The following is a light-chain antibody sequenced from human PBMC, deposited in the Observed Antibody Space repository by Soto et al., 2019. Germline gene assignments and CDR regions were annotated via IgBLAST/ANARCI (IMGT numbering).Light chain of an antibody. CDR1: QSISSY. J-gene: IGKJ1*01. V-gene: IGKV1-39*01. Sequence: DIQMTQSPSSLSASGGEGVRITCRASQSISSYLNWYQQKPGKAPKILIYNADTLESGVPSRFSGSGYGTEFILTISSLQPDDFATYYCQQFSLYWAFGQGTKVDI. CDR3: QQFSLYWA. CDR2: NAD.